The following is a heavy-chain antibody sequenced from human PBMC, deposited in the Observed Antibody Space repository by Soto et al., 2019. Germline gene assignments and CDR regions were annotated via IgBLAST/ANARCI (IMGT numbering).Heavy chain of an antibody. J-gene: IGHJ6*02. CDR3: ARARIAARRLSLYGMDV. Sequence: PSETLSLTCAVSGYSISSGYYWGWIRQPPGRGLEWIGSIYHSGSTYYNPSLKSRVTISVDTSKNQFSLKLSSVTAADTAVYYCARARIAARRLSLYGMDVWGQGTTVTVSS. V-gene: IGHV4-38-2*01. D-gene: IGHD6-6*01. CDR1: GYSISSGYY. CDR2: IYHSGST.